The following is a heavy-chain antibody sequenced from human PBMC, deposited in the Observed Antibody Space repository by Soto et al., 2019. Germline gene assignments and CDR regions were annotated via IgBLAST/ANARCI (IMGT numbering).Heavy chain of an antibody. Sequence: ASVKVSCKASGYTFYIYDITCVVQSPLQGLEWMGTISAYNDNTNLPQTLQGRVTMTIDKSTATAYMELKNLTSDDTAVYYCARARATVTTERALGYWGQGTLVTVSS. CDR1: GYTFYIYD. CDR3: ARARATVTTERALGY. V-gene: IGHV1-18*01. D-gene: IGHD4-17*01. CDR2: ISAYNDNT. J-gene: IGHJ4*02.